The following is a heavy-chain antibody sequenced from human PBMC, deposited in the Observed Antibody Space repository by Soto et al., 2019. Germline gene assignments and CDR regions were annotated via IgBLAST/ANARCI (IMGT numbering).Heavy chain of an antibody. CDR1: GFSLSNARMG. V-gene: IGHV2-26*01. CDR2: IFSNDEK. J-gene: IGHJ4*02. CDR3: ARTDPTEPQYYVDY. Sequence: QVTLKESGPVLVKPTETLTLTCTVSGFSLSNARMGVSWIRQPPGKALEWLAHIFSNDEKSYSTSLKSRLTISKDTSKSPVVLTMTNMDPVDTATYYCARTDPTEPQYYVDYWGQGTLVTVSS.